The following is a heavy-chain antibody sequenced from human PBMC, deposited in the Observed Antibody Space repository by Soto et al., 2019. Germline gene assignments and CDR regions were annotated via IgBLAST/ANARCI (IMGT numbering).Heavy chain of an antibody. Sequence: GGSLRLSCAASGFTFSNYDINWVRQAPGKGPEWISHISSSGGIIYYADSVKGRFTISRDNAKNSLYLQMNSLRGEDTAVYYCAREGSVSSSDYYAYYYGMDVWGQGTTVTVSS. CDR1: GFTFSNYD. CDR2: ISSSGGII. CDR3: AREGSVSSSDYYAYYYGMDV. J-gene: IGHJ6*02. V-gene: IGHV3-48*03. D-gene: IGHD3-22*01.